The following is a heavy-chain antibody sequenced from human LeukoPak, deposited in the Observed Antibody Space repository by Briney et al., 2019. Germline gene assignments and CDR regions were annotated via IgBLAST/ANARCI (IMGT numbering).Heavy chain of an antibody. CDR1: GFTFSNFG. J-gene: IGHJ5*02. Sequence: GGSLRLSCAASGFTFSNFGMNWVRQAPGKGLEWVSSISSSGTYMYYADSLKGRFTISRDSAKNSLYLQMNSLRAEDTAVYYCARDFKAASGTDWFDPWGQGTLVTVSS. CDR3: ARDFKAASGTDWFDP. V-gene: IGHV3-21*01. D-gene: IGHD6-13*01. CDR2: ISSSGTYM.